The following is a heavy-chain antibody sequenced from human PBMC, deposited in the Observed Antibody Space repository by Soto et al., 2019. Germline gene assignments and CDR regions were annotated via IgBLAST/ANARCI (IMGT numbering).Heavy chain of an antibody. V-gene: IGHV3-33*01. J-gene: IGHJ4*02. Sequence: QVHLVESGGGVVQPGRSLRLSCAASGFTFSKYGMHWVRQAPGKGLEWVAIIWSDGTNEDDADSVKGRFNITRDNSKSTLYLQMNSLRGEDTAVYYGTRGDGSGPDGDYWGQGTLVTVSS. D-gene: IGHD6-19*01. CDR2: IWSDGTNE. CDR3: TRGDGSGPDGDY. CDR1: GFTFSKYG.